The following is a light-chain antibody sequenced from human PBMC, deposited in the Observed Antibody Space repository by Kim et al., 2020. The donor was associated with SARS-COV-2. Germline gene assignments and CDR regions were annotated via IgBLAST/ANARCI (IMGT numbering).Light chain of an antibody. Sequence: DIQMTQSPSSLSASLGDRVTITCRASRGISNYLAWYQQKPGKAPKLLIYAASTLQSGVPSRFSGSRSGTDFTLTISSLQPEDIATYYCQRYNSALWTFGPGTKVDIK. J-gene: IGKJ1*01. CDR2: AAS. CDR3: QRYNSALWT. CDR1: RGISNY. V-gene: IGKV1-27*01.